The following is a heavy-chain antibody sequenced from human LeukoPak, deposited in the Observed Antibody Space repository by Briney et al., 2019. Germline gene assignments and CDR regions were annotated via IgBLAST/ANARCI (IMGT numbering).Heavy chain of an antibody. CDR1: GGSISSYY. Sequence: SETLSLTCTVSGGSISSYYWSWIRQPPGKGLEWIGYIYYSGSTNYNPSLKSRVTISVDTSKNQFSLKLSSVTAADTAVYYCARGTPRPRIAVAGLFDYWGQGTLVTVSS. V-gene: IGHV4-59*01. D-gene: IGHD6-19*01. CDR2: IYYSGST. J-gene: IGHJ4*02. CDR3: ARGTPRPRIAVAGLFDY.